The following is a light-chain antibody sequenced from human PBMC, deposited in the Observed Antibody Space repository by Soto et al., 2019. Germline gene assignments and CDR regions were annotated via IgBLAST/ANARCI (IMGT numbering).Light chain of an antibody. CDR3: SSYTSSSTPDV. J-gene: IGLJ1*01. Sequence: QSALTQPASVSGSPGQSITISCTGTSSDVGGYNYVSWYQQHPGKAPKLMIYEVSNRPSGVSNRFSGSKSGNTASLTISGRQAEDEDDYYCSSYTSSSTPDVFGTGTKLTVL. V-gene: IGLV2-14*01. CDR1: SSDVGGYNY. CDR2: EVS.